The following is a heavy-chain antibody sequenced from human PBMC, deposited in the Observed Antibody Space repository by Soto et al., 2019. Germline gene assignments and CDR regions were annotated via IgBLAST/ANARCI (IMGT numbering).Heavy chain of an antibody. CDR3: ARDLLSGSPLDYFDY. V-gene: IGHV3-30-3*01. J-gene: IGHJ4*02. CDR2: ISYDGSNK. Sequence: GGSLRLSCAASGFTFSSYAMHWVRQAPGKGLEWVAVISYDGSNKYYADSVKGRFTISRDNSKNTLYLQMNSLRAEDTAVYYCARDLLSGSPLDYFDYWGQGTLVTVSS. CDR1: GFTFSSYA.